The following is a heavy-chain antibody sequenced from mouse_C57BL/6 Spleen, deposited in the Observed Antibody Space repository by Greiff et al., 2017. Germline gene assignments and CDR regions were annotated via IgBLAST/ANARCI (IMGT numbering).Heavy chain of an antibody. Sequence: EVQLVESEGGLVQPGSSMKLSCTASGFTFSDYYMAWVRQVPEKGLEWVANINYDGSSTYYLDSLKSRFIISRDNAKNILYLQMSSLKSEDTATYYCARVQTYYSNPGAMDYWGQGTSVTVSS. CDR2: INYDGSST. CDR3: ARVQTYYSNPGAMDY. V-gene: IGHV5-16*01. D-gene: IGHD2-5*01. CDR1: GFTFSDYY. J-gene: IGHJ4*01.